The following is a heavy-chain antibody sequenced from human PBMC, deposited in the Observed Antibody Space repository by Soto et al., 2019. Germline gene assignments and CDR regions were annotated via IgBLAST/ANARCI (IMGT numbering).Heavy chain of an antibody. J-gene: IGHJ4*02. CDR3: ARIEYSSSWYYFDY. CDR2: IFSNDEK. V-gene: IGHV2-26*01. D-gene: IGHD6-13*01. Sequence: SGPTLVNPTETLTLTCTVSGFSLGNARMGVSWIRQPPGKALEWLAHIFSNDEKSYSTSLKSRLTISKDTSKNQVVLTMTNMDPVDTATYYCARIEYSSSWYYFDYWGQGTLVTVSS. CDR1: GFSLGNARMG.